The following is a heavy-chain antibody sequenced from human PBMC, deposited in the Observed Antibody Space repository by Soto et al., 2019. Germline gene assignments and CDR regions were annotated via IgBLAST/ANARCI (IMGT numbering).Heavy chain of an antibody. Sequence: QITLKESGPTLVKPTQTLTLTCAFSGFSLSTHAVGVVWILQPPENALEGLALIYWDDDKRYSPSLKSRLTITKDTSKNQEVLTMTNVDPVDTATYYCAHRMEVAGIDTFDFWGQGTMVTVSS. D-gene: IGHD6-19*01. J-gene: IGHJ3*01. CDR1: GFSLSTHAVG. CDR3: AHRMEVAGIDTFDF. CDR2: IYWDDDK. V-gene: IGHV2-5*02.